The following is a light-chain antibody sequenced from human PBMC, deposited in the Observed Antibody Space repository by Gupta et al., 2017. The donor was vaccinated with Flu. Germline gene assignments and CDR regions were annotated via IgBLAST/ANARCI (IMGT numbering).Light chain of an antibody. J-gene: IGLJ2*01. Sequence: HNHHNKDHKLMIYDDSKRPAGVSDRLSGSKFDTTASLTITGLQAEDEAEYYCNSYVRSSSVVVFGGGTKLTVL. V-gene: IGLV2-14*02. CDR3: NSYVRSSSVVV. CDR2: DDS.